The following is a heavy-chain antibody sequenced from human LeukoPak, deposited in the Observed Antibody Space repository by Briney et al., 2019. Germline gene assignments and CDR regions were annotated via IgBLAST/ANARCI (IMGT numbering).Heavy chain of an antibody. CDR3: ARSMVLIAAAGKGFDY. CDR1: GGSFSGYS. D-gene: IGHD6-13*01. Sequence: SETLSLTCAVYGGSFSGYSWSWIRQPPGKGLEWVGEMIHSGSTNYNPSLKSRVTISVDTSKNQFSLKVSSVTAADTAVYYCARSMVLIAAAGKGFDYWGQGTLVTISS. V-gene: IGHV4-34*12. J-gene: IGHJ4*02. CDR2: MIHSGST.